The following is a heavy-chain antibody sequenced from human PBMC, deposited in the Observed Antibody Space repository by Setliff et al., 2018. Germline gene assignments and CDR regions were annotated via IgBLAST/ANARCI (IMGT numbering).Heavy chain of an antibody. CDR1: GGSVSPYF. J-gene: IGHJ6*02. D-gene: IGHD1-1*01. CDR2: IYHNGNT. CDR3: ARDSVTLGQLERRGGWHYYGLDV. V-gene: IGHV4-59*02. Sequence: SETLSLTCTVSGGSVSPYFWSWIRQPPGKGLQWIGYIYHNGNTNFNPSLKSRVNMSIDTSTTTVHMELSRLVSEDTAVYFCARDSVTLGQLERRGGWHYYGLDVWGQGTTVTVSS.